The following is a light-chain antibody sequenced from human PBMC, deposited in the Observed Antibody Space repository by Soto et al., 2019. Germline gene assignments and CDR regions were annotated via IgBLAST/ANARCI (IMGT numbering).Light chain of an antibody. CDR3: MQALQTPPT. V-gene: IGKV2-28*01. Sequence: DIVMTQSPLSLPVTPGEPASISCRSSQSLLQSHGYNYLDWYLQKPGQSPQLLIYLGSNRASGVPDRFSGSGSGADFTLKISRVEAEDVGVYYCMQALQTPPTFGQGTRVEIK. CDR2: LGS. J-gene: IGKJ1*01. CDR1: QSLLQSHGYNY.